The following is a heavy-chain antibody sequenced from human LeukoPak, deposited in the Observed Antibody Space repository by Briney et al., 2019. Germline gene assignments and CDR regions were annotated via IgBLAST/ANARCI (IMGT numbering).Heavy chain of an antibody. CDR1: GFTFGDYA. Sequence: GGSLRLSCTASGFTFGDYAMSWVRQAPGKGLEWVGFIRSKAYGGTTEYAASVKGRFTISRDDSKSIAYLQMNSLKTKDTAVYYCTREGVTHYFDYWGQGTLVTVSS. CDR2: IRSKAYGGTT. CDR3: TREGVTHYFDY. J-gene: IGHJ4*02. D-gene: IGHD4-23*01. V-gene: IGHV3-49*04.